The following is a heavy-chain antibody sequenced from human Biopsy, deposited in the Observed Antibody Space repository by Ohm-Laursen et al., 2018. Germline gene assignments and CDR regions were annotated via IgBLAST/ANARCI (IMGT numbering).Heavy chain of an antibody. D-gene: IGHD3-22*01. CDR1: GFIFSTYT. Sequence: SLRLSCSASGFIFSTYTMNWVRQAPGKGLEWVSAISGSRGGTFYSESVKGRFTVSRDNSQNSLFLHMNSLRADDTAVYYCAKLGYSSEYDSSGEFDSWGQGTLVSVS. J-gene: IGHJ4*02. CDR3: AKLGYSSEYDSSGEFDS. V-gene: IGHV3-23*01. CDR2: ISGSRGGT.